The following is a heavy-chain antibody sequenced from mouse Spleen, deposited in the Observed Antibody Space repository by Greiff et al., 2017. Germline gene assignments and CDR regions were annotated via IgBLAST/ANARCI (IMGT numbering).Heavy chain of an antibody. CDR1: GYSITSGYN. CDR2: ISYSGST. V-gene: IGHV3-1*01. Sequence: EVQLQESGPGMVKPSQSLSLTCTVTGYSITSGYNWHWIRHFPGNKLEWMGYISYSGSTNYNPSLKSRISITHDTSKNHFFLKLNSVTTEDTATYYCARGGTGTLAWFAYWGQGTLVTVSA. J-gene: IGHJ3*01. D-gene: IGHD4-1*01. CDR3: ARGGTGTLAWFAY.